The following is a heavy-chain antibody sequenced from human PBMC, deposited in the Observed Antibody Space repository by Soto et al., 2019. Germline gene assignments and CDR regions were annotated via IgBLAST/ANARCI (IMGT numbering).Heavy chain of an antibody. CDR3: ARVKSVTYFDY. CDR1: GGSISSGGYY. D-gene: IGHD4-17*01. Sequence: QVQLQESGPGLVKPSQTLSLTCTVSGGSISSGGYYWSWIRQHPGKGLEWIGYIYYSGSTYYNPSLQSRVSISVDTSKNQFSLKVSSVTAADTAVYYCARVKSVTYFDYWGQGTLVTVSS. V-gene: IGHV4-31*03. J-gene: IGHJ4*02. CDR2: IYYSGST.